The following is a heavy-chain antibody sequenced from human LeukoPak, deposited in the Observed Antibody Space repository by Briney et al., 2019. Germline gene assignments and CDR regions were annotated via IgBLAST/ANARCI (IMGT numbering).Heavy chain of an antibody. CDR1: GGSISSSSYY. CDR2: IYYSGST. CDR3: ARVGFFSCSSTSCYTYYGMDV. V-gene: IGHV4-39*07. J-gene: IGHJ6*02. D-gene: IGHD2-2*02. Sequence: PSETLSLTCTVSGGSISSSSYYWGWIRQPPGKGLEWIGSIYYSGSTYYNPSLKSRVTISVDTSKNQFSLKLSSVTAADTAVYYCARVGFFSCSSTSCYTYYGMDVWGQGTTVTVSS.